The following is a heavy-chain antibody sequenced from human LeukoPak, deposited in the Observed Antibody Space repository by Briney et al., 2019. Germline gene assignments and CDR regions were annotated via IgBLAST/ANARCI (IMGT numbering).Heavy chain of an antibody. Sequence: PSETLSLTCTVSGGSISSYYWSWIRQPPGMGLEWTGYIHYSGSTNHNPSLKGRVTMAVDTSKNHFSLKLSSVTAADTAVYYCARGAYDGSGYYFPFDIWGQGTMVTVSS. CDR1: GGSISSYY. CDR3: ARGAYDGSGYYFPFDI. V-gene: IGHV4-59*01. D-gene: IGHD3-22*01. CDR2: IHYSGST. J-gene: IGHJ3*02.